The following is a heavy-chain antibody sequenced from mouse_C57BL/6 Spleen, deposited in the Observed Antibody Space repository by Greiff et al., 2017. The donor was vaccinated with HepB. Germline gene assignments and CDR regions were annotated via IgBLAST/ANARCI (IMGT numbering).Heavy chain of an antibody. J-gene: IGHJ3*01. D-gene: IGHD1-1*01. CDR3: ARPGITTVPAFAY. V-gene: IGHV5-6*01. CDR2: ISSGGSYT. CDR1: GFTFSSYG. Sequence: VQLKESGGDLVKPGGSLKLSCAASGFTFSSYGMSWVRQTPDKRLEWVATISSGGSYTYYPDSVKGRFTISRDNAKNTLYLQMSSLKSEDTAMYYCARPGITTVPAFAYWGQGTLVTVSA.